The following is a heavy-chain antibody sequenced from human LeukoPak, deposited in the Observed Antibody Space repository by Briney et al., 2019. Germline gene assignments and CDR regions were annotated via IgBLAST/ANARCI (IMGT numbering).Heavy chain of an antibody. CDR1: GFTFSSYA. J-gene: IGHJ4*02. Sequence: SGGSLRLSCVASGFTFSSYAMSWVRQAPGKGLEWVSTITGSGGNTFYADPVKGRFAVSRDNSKNTLYLQMNSLRAEDTAVYYCAKTGQFDYRGQGTLVTVSS. V-gene: IGHV3-23*01. D-gene: IGHD7-27*01. CDR3: AKTGQFDY. CDR2: ITGSGGNT.